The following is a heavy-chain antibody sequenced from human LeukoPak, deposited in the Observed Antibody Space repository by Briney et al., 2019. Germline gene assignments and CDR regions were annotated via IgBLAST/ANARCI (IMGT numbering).Heavy chain of an antibody. J-gene: IGHJ4*02. CDR3: ASRARYCSSTSCYTSFDY. CDR2: IIPIFGTA. V-gene: IGHV1-69*13. CDR1: GGTFSSYA. Sequence: SVKVSCKASGGTFSSYAISWVRQAPGQGLEWMGGIIPIFGTANYAQKFQGRVTITADESTSTAYMELSSLRSEDTAVYYCASRARYCSSTSCYTSFDYWGQGTLVTVSS. D-gene: IGHD2-2*02.